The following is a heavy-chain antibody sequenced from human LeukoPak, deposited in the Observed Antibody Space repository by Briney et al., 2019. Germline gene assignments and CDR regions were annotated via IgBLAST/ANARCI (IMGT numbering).Heavy chain of an antibody. CDR3: ATSNSGSYYYGMDV. Sequence: SETLSLTCTVSSGSISGYYWSWIRQPPGKGLEWIGEINHSGSTNYNPSLKSRVTTSVDTSKNQFSLKLSSVTAADAAVYYCATSNSGSYYYGMDVWGQGTTVTVSS. D-gene: IGHD6-19*01. CDR1: SGSISGYY. V-gene: IGHV4-34*01. J-gene: IGHJ6*02. CDR2: INHSGST.